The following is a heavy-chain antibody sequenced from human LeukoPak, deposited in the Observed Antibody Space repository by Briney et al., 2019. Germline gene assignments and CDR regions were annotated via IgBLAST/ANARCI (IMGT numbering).Heavy chain of an antibody. CDR1: GYTFTSYD. CDR2: MNPNSGNT. D-gene: IGHD3-22*01. Sequence: ASVKVSCKASGYTFTSYDINWVRQATGQGLEWMGWMNPNSGNTGYAQKFQGRVTMTRNTSISTAYMELSSLRSGDTAVYYCARRPYYYDSSGLIVDYWGQGTLVTVSS. CDR3: ARRPYYYDSSGLIVDY. V-gene: IGHV1-8*01. J-gene: IGHJ4*02.